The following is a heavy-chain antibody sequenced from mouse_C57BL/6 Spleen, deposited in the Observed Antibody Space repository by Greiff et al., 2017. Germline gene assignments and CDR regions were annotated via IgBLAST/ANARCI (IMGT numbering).Heavy chain of an antibody. CDR2: ISSGSSTI. J-gene: IGHJ4*01. CDR1: GFTFSDYG. Sequence: DVMLVESGGGLVKPGGSLKLSCAASGFTFSDYGMHWVRQAPEKGLEWVAYISSGSSTIYYADTVKGRFTISRDNAKNTLFLQMTSLRSEDTAMYYCASGLKGYAMDYWGQGTSVTVSS. CDR3: ASGLKGYAMDY. D-gene: IGHD3-1*01. V-gene: IGHV5-17*01.